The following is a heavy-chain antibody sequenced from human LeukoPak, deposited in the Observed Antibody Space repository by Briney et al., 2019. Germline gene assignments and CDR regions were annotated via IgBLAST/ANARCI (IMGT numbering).Heavy chain of an antibody. J-gene: IGHJ4*02. D-gene: IGHD4-23*01. CDR2: IIPILGLA. CDR1: GGTFSSYV. V-gene: IGHV1-69*04. Sequence: GSSVKVSCKASGGTFSSYVISWVRQAPGQGLEWMGRIIPILGLANYAQKFQGRVTITADKSTSTAYMELSSLRSEDTAVYYCARYSDGGSSDYFDYWGQGTLVTVSS. CDR3: ARYSDGGSSDYFDY.